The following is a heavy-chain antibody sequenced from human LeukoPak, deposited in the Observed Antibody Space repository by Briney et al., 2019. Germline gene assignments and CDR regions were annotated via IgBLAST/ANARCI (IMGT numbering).Heavy chain of an antibody. CDR3: ARGTLMVRGGMDV. Sequence: PGGFLRLSCAASGFTFSDYYMSWIRQAPGKGLEWVSYISGSSSYTNYADSVKGRFTISRDNAKNSLYLQMNSLRAEDTAVYYCARGTLMVRGGMDVWGQGTTVTVSS. D-gene: IGHD3-10*01. J-gene: IGHJ6*02. CDR1: GFTFSDYY. CDR2: ISGSSSYT. V-gene: IGHV3-11*05.